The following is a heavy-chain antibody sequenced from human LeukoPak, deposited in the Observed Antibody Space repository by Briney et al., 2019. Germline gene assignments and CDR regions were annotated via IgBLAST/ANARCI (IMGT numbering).Heavy chain of an antibody. Sequence: APVKVSCKASGYTFTSYYMHWVRQAPGQGLEWMGIINPSGGSTSYAQKFQGRVTMTRDTSTSTVYMELSSLRSEDTAVYYCAIVVVDDWYFDLWGRGTLVTVSS. CDR3: AIVVVDDWYFDL. J-gene: IGHJ2*01. V-gene: IGHV1-46*01. CDR1: GYTFTSYY. CDR2: INPSGGST. D-gene: IGHD3-22*01.